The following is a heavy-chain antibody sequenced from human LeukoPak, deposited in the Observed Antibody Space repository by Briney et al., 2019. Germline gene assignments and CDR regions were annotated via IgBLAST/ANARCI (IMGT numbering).Heavy chain of an antibody. D-gene: IGHD2-2*01. CDR3: ARDLVPVDYYYGMDV. V-gene: IGHV1-46*01. Sequence: ASVTVSCKASGYTFTNYYMHWVRQAPGQGLQWMGIINPSGTSTSYAQKFQGRVIMTRDTSTSTVYMELSSLRSEDTAVYYCARDLVPVDYYYGMDVWGQGTTVTVSS. CDR1: GYTFTNYY. J-gene: IGHJ6*02. CDR2: INPSGTST.